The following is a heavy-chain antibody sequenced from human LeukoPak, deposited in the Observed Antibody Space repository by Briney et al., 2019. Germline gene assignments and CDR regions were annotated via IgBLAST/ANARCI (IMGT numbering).Heavy chain of an antibody. CDR1: GGSISSYY. Sequence: QPSETLSLTCTVSGGSISSYYWSWIRQPPGKGLEWIGYIYYSGSTNYNPSLKSRVTISVDTSKNQFSLRLNSVTAAGTAVYYCARGSYYYMDGWGKGTTVTISS. J-gene: IGHJ6*03. CDR3: ARGSYYYMDG. CDR2: IYYSGST. V-gene: IGHV4-59*01.